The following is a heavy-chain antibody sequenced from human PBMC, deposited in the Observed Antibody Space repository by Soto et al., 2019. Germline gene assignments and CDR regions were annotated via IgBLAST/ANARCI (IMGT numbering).Heavy chain of an antibody. D-gene: IGHD2-2*01. CDR2: IYTSGST. Sequence: SETLSLTCTVSGGSISSYYWSWIRQPAGKGLEWIGRIYTSGSTNYNPSLKSRVTVSVDTSKNQFSLKLSSVTAADTAVYYCAREGRVVPAAKAYYYYYGMDVWGQGTTVTVSS. CDR1: GGSISSYY. V-gene: IGHV4-4*07. CDR3: AREGRVVPAAKAYYYYYGMDV. J-gene: IGHJ6*02.